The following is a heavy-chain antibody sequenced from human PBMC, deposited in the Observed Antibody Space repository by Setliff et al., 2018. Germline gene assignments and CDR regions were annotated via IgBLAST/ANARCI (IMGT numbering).Heavy chain of an antibody. V-gene: IGHV1-18*01. CDR3: SRLVRYCTTTTCQTLSGGEH. CDR2: INAYSGNT. Sequence: WASVKVSCKASGYAFNNYGIAWVRQAPGQGLEWMGWINAYSGNTFYAPKLQDRVTMTTDTSTATAYLELRSLRSDDTALYFCSRLVRYCTTTTCQTLSGGEHWGQGTLVTVS. CDR1: GYAFNNYG. J-gene: IGHJ4*02. D-gene: IGHD2-8*01.